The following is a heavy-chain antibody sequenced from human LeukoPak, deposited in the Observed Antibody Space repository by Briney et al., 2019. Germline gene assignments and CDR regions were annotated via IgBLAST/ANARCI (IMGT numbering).Heavy chain of an antibody. CDR3: ARDRWEPSRNDAFDI. CDR1: GYTFTSYG. V-gene: IGHV1-18*01. J-gene: IGHJ3*02. Sequence: ASVKVSCKASGYTFTSYGISWVRQAPGQGLEWMGWISAYNGNTNYAQKLQGRVTMTTDTSTSTAYMELRSLRSDDTAVYYCARDRWEPSRNDAFDIWGQGTMVTVSS. D-gene: IGHD1-26*01. CDR2: ISAYNGNT.